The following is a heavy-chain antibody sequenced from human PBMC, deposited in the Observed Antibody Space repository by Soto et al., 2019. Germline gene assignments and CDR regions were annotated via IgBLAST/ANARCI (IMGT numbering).Heavy chain of an antibody. CDR2: ISGSGGST. J-gene: IGHJ6*03. V-gene: IGHV3-23*01. Sequence: EVQLLESGGGLVQPGGSLRLSCAASGFTFSSYAMSWVRQAPGKGLEWVSAISGSGGSTYYADSVKGRFTISRDNSKNALYLQMNSLRAVDTAVYYCTNGLSNWVAPGDYDYDYYIDVWGSGTTVTVCS. CDR1: GFTFSSYA. D-gene: IGHD4-4*01. CDR3: TNGLSNWVAPGDYDYDYYIDV.